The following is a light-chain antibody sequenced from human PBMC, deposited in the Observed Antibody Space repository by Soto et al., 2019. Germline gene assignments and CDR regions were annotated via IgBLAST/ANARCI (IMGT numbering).Light chain of an antibody. V-gene: IGKV1-5*03. CDR3: QQYNTYVT. CDR1: QSINSW. Sequence: DIQMTQSPSTLSASVGDRVTITSRASQSINSWLAWYQQKPGKAPKLLIYKASSLESGVPSRFSGSGSGTEFTLTISSLQSDDFATYYCQQYNTYVTFGGGTKVEIK. J-gene: IGKJ4*01. CDR2: KAS.